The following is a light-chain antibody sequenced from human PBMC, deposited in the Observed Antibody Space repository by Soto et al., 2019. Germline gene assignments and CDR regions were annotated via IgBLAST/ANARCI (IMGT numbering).Light chain of an antibody. J-gene: IGKJ1*01. CDR2: KAS. Sequence: DIQMTQSPSSLSASVGDRVTITFRASQSISSWLAWYQQKPGKAPKLLIYKASSLESGVPSRFSGSGSGTEFTLTISSLRPDDFATYYCQQYNSYAWTFGQGTKGDI. CDR3: QQYNSYAWT. V-gene: IGKV1-5*03. CDR1: QSISSW.